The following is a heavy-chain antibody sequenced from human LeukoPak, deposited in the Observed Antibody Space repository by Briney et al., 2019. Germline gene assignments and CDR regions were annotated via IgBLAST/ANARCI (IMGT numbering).Heavy chain of an antibody. CDR2: ISGSGGST. CDR3: AKDDLPHCSGGSCYFDY. V-gene: IGHV3-23*01. D-gene: IGHD2-15*01. J-gene: IGHJ4*02. Sequence: GGTLRLSCAASGFTFSSYGMSWVRQAPGKGLEWVSGISGSGGSTYYADSVKGRFTISRDNSKNTLYLQMNSLRAEDTALYYCAKDDLPHCSGGSCYFDYWGQGTLVTVSS. CDR1: GFTFSSYG.